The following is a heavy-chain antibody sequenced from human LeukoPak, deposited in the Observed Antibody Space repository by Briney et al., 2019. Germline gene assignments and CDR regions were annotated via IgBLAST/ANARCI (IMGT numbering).Heavy chain of an antibody. Sequence: KPSETLSLTCAVYSGSSSGYYWSWIRQPPGKGLEWIGEINHSGSTNYNPSLKSRVTISVDTSKNQFSLKLSSVTAADTAVYYCARGHRIGSGYPTTPYDYWGQGTLVTVSS. CDR2: INHSGST. CDR1: SGSSSGYY. CDR3: ARGHRIGSGYPTTPYDY. V-gene: IGHV4-34*01. D-gene: IGHD3-22*01. J-gene: IGHJ4*02.